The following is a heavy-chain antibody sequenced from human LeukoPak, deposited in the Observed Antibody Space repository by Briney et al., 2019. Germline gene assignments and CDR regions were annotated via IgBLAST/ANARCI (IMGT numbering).Heavy chain of an antibody. D-gene: IGHD3-22*01. CDR2: ISAYNGNT. J-gene: IGHJ4*02. CDR3: ASTPPTYYYDSSGSRFDY. Sequence: ASVKVSCKTFGGTFRSHIFSWVRQAPGQGLEWMGWISAYNGNTNYAQKLQGRVTMTTDTSTSTAYMELRSLRSDDTAVYYCASTPPTYYYDSSGSRFDYWGQGTLVTVSS. V-gene: IGHV1-18*04. CDR1: GGTFRSHI.